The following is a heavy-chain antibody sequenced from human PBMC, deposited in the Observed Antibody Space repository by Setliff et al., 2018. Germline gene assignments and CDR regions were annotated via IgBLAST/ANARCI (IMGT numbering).Heavy chain of an antibody. J-gene: IGHJ3*01. Sequence: PSETLSLTCTVSGDSISSGDYFWSWISQPPGKGLEWIAYIYHSGSAYYTPSLKSRVTMSVDTSNNQFSLHLTSVTAAGTAVYYCAREVGTSTSSDAFDVWGQGMMVTVSS. CDR3: AREVGTSTSSDAFDV. D-gene: IGHD1-26*01. V-gene: IGHV4-30-4*08. CDR1: GDSISSGDYF. CDR2: IYHSGSA.